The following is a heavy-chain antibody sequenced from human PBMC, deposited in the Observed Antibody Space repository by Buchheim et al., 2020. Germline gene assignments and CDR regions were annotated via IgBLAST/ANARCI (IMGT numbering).Heavy chain of an antibody. CDR2: IKSKVDGETT. CDR1: GFTFTSAW. V-gene: IGHV3-15*01. D-gene: IGHD3-10*01. Sequence: VQLVESGGGLVKPGGSLRLSCEGSGFTFTSAWMVWVRQAPGKGLEWVGRIKSKVDGETTDFASPMKGRISISRDDSKIMVFLQIDNLKVEDTAVYYCTTGSRGHWGQGTL. J-gene: IGHJ4*02. CDR3: TTGSRGH.